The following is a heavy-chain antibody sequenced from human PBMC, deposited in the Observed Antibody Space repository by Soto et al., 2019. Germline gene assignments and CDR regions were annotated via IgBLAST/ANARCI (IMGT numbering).Heavy chain of an antibody. D-gene: IGHD6-19*01. CDR3: ASDLAAFSSGWYNLGFDS. J-gene: IGHJ4*02. CDR1: GGSISSNY. CDR2: MYYSGST. V-gene: IGHV4-59*01. Sequence: SETLSLTCTVSGGSISSNYWSWIRQPPGKGLEWIGYMYYSGSTYYNPSLKSRVTISVDTSKNQFSLKLSSVTAADTAVYYCASDLAAFSSGWYNLGFDSWGQGTLVTVSS.